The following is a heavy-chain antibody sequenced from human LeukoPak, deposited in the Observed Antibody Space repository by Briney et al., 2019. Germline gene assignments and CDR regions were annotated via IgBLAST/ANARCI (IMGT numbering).Heavy chain of an antibody. J-gene: IGHJ6*02. D-gene: IGHD1-26*01. V-gene: IGHV4-59*01. CDR1: DGSINSYY. CDR3: ARGRSNYYGMDV. Sequence: SETLSLTCSVSDGSINSYYWNWIRRPTGKGLEWIGYIYYNGNTNYSPSLKSRVTMSVDTSKNLFSLKVSSVTAADTAVYHCARGRSNYYGMDVWGQGTTVTVSS. CDR2: IYYNGNT.